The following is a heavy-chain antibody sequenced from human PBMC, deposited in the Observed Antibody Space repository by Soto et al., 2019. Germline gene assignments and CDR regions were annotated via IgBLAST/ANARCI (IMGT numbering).Heavy chain of an antibody. CDR2: IYWDDDK. V-gene: IGHV2-5*02. J-gene: IGHJ6*03. CDR3: ARFSASYYYYYMDV. D-gene: IGHD2-15*01. CDR1: GFSLSTSGVG. Sequence: QITLKESGPTLVKPTQTLTLTCTFSGFSLSTSGVGVGWIRQPPGKALEWLALIYWDDDKRYSPSLKSRLTITNDTSKNQVVLTMTNMDPVDTATYYCARFSASYYYYYMDVWGKGTTVTVSS.